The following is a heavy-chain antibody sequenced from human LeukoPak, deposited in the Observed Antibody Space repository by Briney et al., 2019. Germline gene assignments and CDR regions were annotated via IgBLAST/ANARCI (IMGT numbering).Heavy chain of an antibody. CDR1: GFIFSSYG. D-gene: IGHD2-2*01. J-gene: IGHJ2*01. CDR2: IWYDGSNK. Sequence: GGSLRLSCAASGFIFSSYGMHWVRQAPSKGLEWVALIWYDGSNKYYADSVKGRFTVSRDNSKNTLYLQMNSLRAEDTAVYSCAKVFCTRTSCYWHFDPWGRGTLVTVSS. V-gene: IGHV3-33*06. CDR3: AKVFCTRTSCYWHFDP.